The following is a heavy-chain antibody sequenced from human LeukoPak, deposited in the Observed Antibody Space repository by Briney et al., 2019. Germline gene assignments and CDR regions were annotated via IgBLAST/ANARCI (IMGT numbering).Heavy chain of an antibody. J-gene: IGHJ4*02. CDR1: GYTFTSHG. Sequence: ASVKVSCKASGYTFTSHGISWVRQAPGQGLEWMGWISAYNGNTNYAQKLQGRVTMTTDTSTSTAYMELRSLRSDDTAVYYCARGPITMVRGAESPFDYWGQGTLVTVSS. V-gene: IGHV1-18*01. D-gene: IGHD3-10*01. CDR2: ISAYNGNT. CDR3: ARGPITMVRGAESPFDY.